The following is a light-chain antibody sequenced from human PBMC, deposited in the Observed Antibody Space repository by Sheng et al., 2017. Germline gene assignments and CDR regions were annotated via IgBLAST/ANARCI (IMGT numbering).Light chain of an antibody. CDR2: GAS. Sequence: EIVLTQSPGTLSLSPGERATLSCRTSQSVSSSYLAWYQQQPGQAPRLLIYGASSRATGIPDRFSGSGSGTDFTLSISRLQPEDFATYYCQQSYSTPSWTFGQGTKLEIK. CDR1: QSVSSSY. V-gene: IGKV3-20*01. J-gene: IGKJ1*01. CDR3: QQSYSTPSWT.